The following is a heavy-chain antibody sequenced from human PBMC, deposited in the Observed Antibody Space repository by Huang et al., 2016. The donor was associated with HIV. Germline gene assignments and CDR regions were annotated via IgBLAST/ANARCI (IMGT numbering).Heavy chain of an antibody. J-gene: IGHJ3*01. CDR3: ARKFSSTWYRAFDL. V-gene: IGHV5-51*01. CDR2: ISPGDSDT. Sequence: EVQLVQSGAEVKKPGESLKISCQGSGYSFNTYWIAWVSQMPGKGTEGIGIISPGDSDTRNSPSFQGQVTISADKSIDTAYLQWRSLKASDTAMYYCARKFSSTWYRAFDLWGQGTMVTVSS. D-gene: IGHD6-13*01. CDR1: GYSFNTYW.